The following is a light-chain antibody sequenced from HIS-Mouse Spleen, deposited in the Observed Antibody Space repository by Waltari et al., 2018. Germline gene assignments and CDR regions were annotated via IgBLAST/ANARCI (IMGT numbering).Light chain of an antibody. J-gene: IGLJ3*02. CDR1: PLPKKY. CDR2: KDS. Sequence: SYELTQPPSVSVSLGQMARITCPGEPLPKKYAYWYQQKPGQFPVLVIYKDSERPSGIPERFSGSSSGTIVTLTISGVQAEDEADYYCLSADSSGTWVFGGGTKLTVL. CDR3: LSADSSGTWV. V-gene: IGLV3-16*01.